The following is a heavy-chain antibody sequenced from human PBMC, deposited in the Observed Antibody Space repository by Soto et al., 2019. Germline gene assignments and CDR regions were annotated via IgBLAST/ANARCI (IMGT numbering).Heavy chain of an antibody. J-gene: IGHJ4*02. CDR3: ARSVAVPGAHIDY. V-gene: IGHV4-59*01. CDR1: GGSISGSY. CDR2: VYYTGST. Sequence: EALSLTCSVSGGSISGSYWSWIRQSPRKGLEWLGYVYYTGSTNYRPSLRSRVSISEDKSKNEFSLRLSSVTAADTAVYFCARSVAVPGAHIDYWGQGTQVTVSS. D-gene: IGHD6-19*01.